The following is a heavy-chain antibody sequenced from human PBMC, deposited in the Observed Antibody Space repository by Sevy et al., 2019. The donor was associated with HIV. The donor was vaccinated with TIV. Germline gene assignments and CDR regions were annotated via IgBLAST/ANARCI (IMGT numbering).Heavy chain of an antibody. V-gene: IGHV3-13*01. CDR1: GFTFITYD. D-gene: IGHD5-12*01. Sequence: GGSLRLSCAASGFTFITYDMHWVRHVTGKGLEWVSGVCPAGDTFYPGSVKGRFTISRENAKNSLYLQMNNLRAGDTAVYYCTRSGGYSDYGMDVWGQGTTVTVSS. CDR2: VCPAGDT. CDR3: TRSGGYSDYGMDV. J-gene: IGHJ6*02.